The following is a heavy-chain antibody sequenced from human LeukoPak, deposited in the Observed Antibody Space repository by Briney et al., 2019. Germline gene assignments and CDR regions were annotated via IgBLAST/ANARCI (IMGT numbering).Heavy chain of an antibody. CDR1: GYTLTELS. Sequence: GASVKVSCKVSGYTLTELSMHWVRQAPGKGLEWMGGFDPEDGETIYAQKFQGRVTMTEDTSTDTAYMELSSLRSDDTAVYYCARVHSSSWWGGYNWFDPWGQGTLVTVSS. V-gene: IGHV1-24*01. CDR3: ARVHSSSWWGGYNWFDP. J-gene: IGHJ5*02. D-gene: IGHD6-13*01. CDR2: FDPEDGET.